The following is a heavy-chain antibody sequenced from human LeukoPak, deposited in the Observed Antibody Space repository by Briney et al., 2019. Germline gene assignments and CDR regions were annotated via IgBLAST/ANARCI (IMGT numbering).Heavy chain of an antibody. CDR1: GYSFTDYW. Sequence: PGESLKISCKGSGYSFTDYWIGWVRQKPGKGLEWMGIIYPGDSDTRYSPSFQAEVTISADKSITAAYLQWRSLKASDTAKYYFASLAGFHGRGGNVHYDYWGQGTLVTVSP. CDR3: ASLAGFHGRGGNVHYDY. D-gene: IGHD3-16*01. V-gene: IGHV5-51*01. J-gene: IGHJ4*02. CDR2: IYPGDSDT.